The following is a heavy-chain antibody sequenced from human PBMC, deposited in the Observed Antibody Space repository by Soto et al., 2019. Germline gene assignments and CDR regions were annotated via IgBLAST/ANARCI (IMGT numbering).Heavy chain of an antibody. CDR2: ISYDGSNK. J-gene: IGHJ4*02. V-gene: IGHV3-30*18. Sequence: QVQLVESGGGVVQPGRSLRLSCAASGFTFSSYGMHWVRQAPGKGLEWVAVISYDGSNKYYADSVKGRFTISSDNSKNTLYLQMNSLRAEDTAVYYCAKDLGGYSGYDCPGYWGQGTLVTVSS. CDR1: GFTFSSYG. CDR3: AKDLGGYSGYDCPGY. D-gene: IGHD5-12*01.